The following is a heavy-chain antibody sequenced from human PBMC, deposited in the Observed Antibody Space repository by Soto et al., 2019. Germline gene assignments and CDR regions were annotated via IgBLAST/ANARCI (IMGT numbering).Heavy chain of an antibody. CDR3: ARDGLGGSGSYTRDAFDI. J-gene: IGHJ3*02. Sequence: SQTLSLTCAISGDSVSSNSAAWNWIRQSPSRGLEWLGRTYYRSKWYNDYAVSVKSRITINPDTSKNQFSLQLNSVTPEDTAVYYCARDGLGGSGSYTRDAFDIWGQGTMVTVSS. V-gene: IGHV6-1*01. CDR1: GDSVSSNSAA. CDR2: TYYRSKWYN. D-gene: IGHD3-10*01.